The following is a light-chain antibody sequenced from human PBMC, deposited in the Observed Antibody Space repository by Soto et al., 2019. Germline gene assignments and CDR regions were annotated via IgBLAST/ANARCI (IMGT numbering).Light chain of an antibody. CDR3: QQYTTYSPSIT. V-gene: IGKV1-5*01. J-gene: IGKJ5*01. CDR1: QSISSW. Sequence: DIQMTQSPSTLSASVGDRVTITCRASQSISSWLAWYQQKPGEAPKLLIYDASSLERGVPSRFSGSGSGAEFTLTISSLQPDDFATYYCQQYTTYSPSITFGQGTRLEIK. CDR2: DAS.